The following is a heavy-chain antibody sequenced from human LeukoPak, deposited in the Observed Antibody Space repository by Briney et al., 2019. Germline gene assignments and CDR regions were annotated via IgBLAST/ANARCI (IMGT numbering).Heavy chain of an antibody. CDR1: GYTFTSYY. CDR3: AREEFVQDSSWYYYNTERGGYFDY. J-gene: IGHJ4*02. CDR2: INPSGGST. D-gene: IGHD6-13*01. V-gene: IGHV1-46*01. Sequence: ASVKVSCKASGYTFTSYYMHWVRQAPGQGLERMGIINPSGGSTSYAQKFQGRVTMTRDTSTSTVYMELSSLRSEDTAVYYCAREEFVQDSSWYYYNTERGGYFDYWGQGTLVTVSS.